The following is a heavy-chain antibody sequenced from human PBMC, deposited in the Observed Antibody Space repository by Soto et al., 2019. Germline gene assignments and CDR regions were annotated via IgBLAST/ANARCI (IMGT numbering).Heavy chain of an antibody. V-gene: IGHV4-30-4*01. Sequence: QVQLQESGPGLVRPSQTLSLTCTVSGGSISSDHYHWTWIRQTPGKGLEWIGYIHYSGSVYYNPSLQRRVTMSVDTSKTLLSLKLSSVTAADTAVYFCVREDDGGDRDYYGLDVWGQGTTVTVSS. D-gene: IGHD4-17*01. J-gene: IGHJ6*02. CDR3: VREDDGGDRDYYGLDV. CDR2: IHYSGSV. CDR1: GGSISSDHYH.